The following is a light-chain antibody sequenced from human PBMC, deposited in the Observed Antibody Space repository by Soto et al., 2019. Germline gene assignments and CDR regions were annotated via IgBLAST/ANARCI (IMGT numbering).Light chain of an antibody. CDR1: SSDVGGYNY. CDR2: EVS. Sequence: QSVLTQPASVSGSPGQSITISCTGTSSDVGGYNYVSWYQQHPGKAPKLMIYEVSNRPSGVSNRFSGSKSGNTASLTISGLQAEDEADYYCSSYTSTSPYVFGAGPK. V-gene: IGLV2-14*01. J-gene: IGLJ1*01. CDR3: SSYTSTSPYV.